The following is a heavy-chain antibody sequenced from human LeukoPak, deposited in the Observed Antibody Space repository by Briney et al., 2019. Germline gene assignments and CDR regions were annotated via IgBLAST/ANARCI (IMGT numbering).Heavy chain of an antibody. CDR1: GFTFNNYA. CDR3: AKDGIGGIYYDSSGYLDY. CDR2: ISGSGGST. V-gene: IGHV3-23*01. D-gene: IGHD3-22*01. Sequence: PGGSLRLSCAASGFTFNNYAMSWVRQAPGKGLEWVSAISGSGGSTYYADPLKGRFTISRDNSKNTLYLQMNSLRAEDTALYYCAKDGIGGIYYDSSGYLDYWGQGTLVTVSS. J-gene: IGHJ4*02.